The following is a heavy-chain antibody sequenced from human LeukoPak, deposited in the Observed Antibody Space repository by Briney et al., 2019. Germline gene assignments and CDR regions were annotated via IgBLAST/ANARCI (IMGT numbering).Heavy chain of an antibody. CDR3: ARDSGGPSGWSAFDY. J-gene: IGHJ4*02. V-gene: IGHV3-11*01. D-gene: IGHD6-19*01. CDR2: ISSSGSTI. Sequence: GALRPLRASPGIPLRYLLHDWDPPAPGEGPGRVSYISSSGSTIYYADSVKGRFTISRDNAKNSLYLQMNSLRAEDTAVYYCARDSGGPSGWSAFDYWGQGTLVTVSS. CDR1: IPLRYLL.